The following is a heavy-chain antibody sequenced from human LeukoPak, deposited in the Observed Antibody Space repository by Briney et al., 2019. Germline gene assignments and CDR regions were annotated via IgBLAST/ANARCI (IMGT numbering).Heavy chain of an antibody. CDR3: ARDVGVVVAATPFDY. D-gene: IGHD2-15*01. CDR1: GYSISSGYY. Sequence: SETLSLTCAVSGYSISSGYYWGWIRPPPGEGLEWIGSIYHSGSTYYNPSLKSRVTISVDTSKNQFSLKLSSVTAADTAVYYCARDVGVVVAATPFDYWGQGTLVTVSS. J-gene: IGHJ4*02. CDR2: IYHSGST. V-gene: IGHV4-38-2*02.